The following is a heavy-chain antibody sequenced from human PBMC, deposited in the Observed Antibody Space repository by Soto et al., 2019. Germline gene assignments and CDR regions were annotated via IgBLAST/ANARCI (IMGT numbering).Heavy chain of an antibody. Sequence: ASVKVSCKASGGTFSSYAISWVRQAPGQGLEWRGGIIPIFGTANYAQKFQGRVTITADESTSTAYMELSSLRSEDTAVYYCARDYYGSGSYYNVTYYYYYGMDVWAKGPRSPSP. J-gene: IGHJ6*02. CDR2: IIPIFGTA. CDR1: GGTFSSYA. V-gene: IGHV1-69*13. D-gene: IGHD3-10*01. CDR3: ARDYYGSGSYYNVTYYYYYGMDV.